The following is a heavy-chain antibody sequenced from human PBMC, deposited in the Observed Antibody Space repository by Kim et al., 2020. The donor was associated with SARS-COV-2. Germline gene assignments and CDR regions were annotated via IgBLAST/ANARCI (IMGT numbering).Heavy chain of an antibody. D-gene: IGHD1-7*01. V-gene: IGHV3-48*04. J-gene: IGHJ3*02. CDR2: ISDISTTT. Sequence: GGSLRLSCATSGFTLSLYSMNWVRQAPGKGLEWVSHISDISTTTKYADSVKGRFTISRDNTKNSLYLQMNGLRAEDTAVYYCVRENYWAFDIWGKGTMVT. CDR1: GFTLSLYS. CDR3: VRENYWAFDI.